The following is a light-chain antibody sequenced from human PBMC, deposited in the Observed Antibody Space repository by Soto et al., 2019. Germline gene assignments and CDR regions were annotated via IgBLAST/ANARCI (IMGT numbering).Light chain of an antibody. CDR2: GAS. J-gene: IGKJ3*01. CDR1: QSVSRNS. Sequence: EIVLTQSPGTLSLSPGERATLSCRASQSVSRNSLAWYQQKPGQAPRLLIYGASSRATDIPDRFSGSGSGTDFTLIVSRLEPEDFAVYLCQQYGTSPPTFGPGTKVDIK. CDR3: QQYGTSPPT. V-gene: IGKV3-20*01.